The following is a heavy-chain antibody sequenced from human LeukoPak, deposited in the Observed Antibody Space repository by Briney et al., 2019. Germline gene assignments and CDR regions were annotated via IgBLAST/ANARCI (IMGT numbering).Heavy chain of an antibody. CDR2: ISSSSSYI. Sequence: GGSLRLSCAASGFTFSSYSMTWVRQAPGKGLEWVSSISSSSSYIYYADSVKGRFTISRDNAKNSLYLQMNSLRAEDTAVYYCARDKVDYGGNLRFHSWTNLLDYYYGMDVWGQGTTVTVSS. V-gene: IGHV3-21*01. CDR1: GFTFSSYS. J-gene: IGHJ6*02. D-gene: IGHD4-23*01. CDR3: ARDKVDYGGNLRFHSWTNLLDYYYGMDV.